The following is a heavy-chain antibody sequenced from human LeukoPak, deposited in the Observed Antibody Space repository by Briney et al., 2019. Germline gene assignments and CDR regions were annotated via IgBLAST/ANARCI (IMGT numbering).Heavy chain of an antibody. CDR3: AKSTYEVRGVMALDY. V-gene: IGHV3-48*01. CDR2: ISSSSSAI. J-gene: IGHJ4*02. Sequence: GGSLRLSCAASGFTFSSYWMSWVRQAPGKGLEWVSYISSSSSAIYYADSVKGRFTISRDNAKNTLYLQMNSLRAEDTAVYYCAKSTYEVRGVMALDYWGQGTLVTVSS. CDR1: GFTFSSYW. D-gene: IGHD3-10*01.